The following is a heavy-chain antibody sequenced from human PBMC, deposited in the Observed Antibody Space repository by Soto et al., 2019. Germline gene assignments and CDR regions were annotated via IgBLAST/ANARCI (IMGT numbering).Heavy chain of an antibody. V-gene: IGHV4-34*01. Sequence: QVQLQQWGAGLLKPSETLSLTCAVYGGSFSGYYWSWIRQPPGKGLEWIGEINHSGSTNYNPSLKSRVPISVDTSKNQFSLKLSSVTAADTAVYYCGRVDYDFWSGYYTGITDWGQGTLVTVSS. J-gene: IGHJ4*02. D-gene: IGHD3-3*01. CDR2: INHSGST. CDR1: GGSFSGYY. CDR3: GRVDYDFWSGYYTGITD.